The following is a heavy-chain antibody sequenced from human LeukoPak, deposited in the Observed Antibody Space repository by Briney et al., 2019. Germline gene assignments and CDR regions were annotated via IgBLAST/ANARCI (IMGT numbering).Heavy chain of an antibody. CDR3: ARGSSFFGHYFDY. J-gene: IGHJ4*02. CDR2: ITGSGSAT. V-gene: IGHV3-23*01. Sequence: GESLKISFIASRFTFSHYGMHLVRQAPGKGLEWVSTITGSGSATYYADSVKGRFTISRDKSKNTLDLQMNTLRAEDTAVYYCARGSSFFGHYFDYWGQGTLVTVSS. CDR1: RFTFSHYG. D-gene: IGHD3-10*01.